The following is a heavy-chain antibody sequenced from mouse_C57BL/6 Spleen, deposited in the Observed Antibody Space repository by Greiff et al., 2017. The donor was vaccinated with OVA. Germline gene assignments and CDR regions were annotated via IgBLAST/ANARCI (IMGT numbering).Heavy chain of an antibody. CDR1: GYTFTSYW. CDR3: ARTTVVVHFDY. J-gene: IGHJ2*01. CDR2: IDPSDSYT. V-gene: IGHV1-50*01. Sequence: QVQLQQPGAELVKPGASVKLSCKASGYTFTSYWMQWVKQRPGQGLEWIGEIDPSDSYTNYNQKFKGKATLTVDTSSSTAYMQLSSLTSEDSAVYYCARTTVVVHFDYWGKGTTLTVSS. D-gene: IGHD1-1*01.